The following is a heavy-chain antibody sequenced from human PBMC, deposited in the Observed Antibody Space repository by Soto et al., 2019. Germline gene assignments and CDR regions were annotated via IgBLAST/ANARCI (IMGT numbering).Heavy chain of an antibody. V-gene: IGHV1-18*01. D-gene: IGHD4-17*01. Sequence: ASVKVSCKASGYTFTSYGISWVRQAPGQGLEWMGWISAYNGNTNYAQKLQGRVTMTTETSTSTAYMELRSLRSDDTAVYYCARDADESGDYGDLDYFDYWGQGTLVTVSS. J-gene: IGHJ4*02. CDR2: ISAYNGNT. CDR1: GYTFTSYG. CDR3: ARDADESGDYGDLDYFDY.